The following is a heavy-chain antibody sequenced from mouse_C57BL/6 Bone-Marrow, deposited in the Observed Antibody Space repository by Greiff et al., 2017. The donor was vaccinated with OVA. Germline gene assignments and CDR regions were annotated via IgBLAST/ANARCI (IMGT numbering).Heavy chain of an antibody. CDR2: IDPSDSET. V-gene: IGHV1-52*01. Sequence: QVQLQQPGAELVRPGSSVKLSCKASGYTFTSYWMHWVKQRPIQGLEWIGNIDPSDSETHYNQKFKDKATLTVDKSSSTAYMQLSSLTSEDSAVYNCARYVYYGGSYGYWGQGTTLTVSS. D-gene: IGHD1-1*01. J-gene: IGHJ2*01. CDR1: GYTFTSYW. CDR3: ARYVYYGGSYGY.